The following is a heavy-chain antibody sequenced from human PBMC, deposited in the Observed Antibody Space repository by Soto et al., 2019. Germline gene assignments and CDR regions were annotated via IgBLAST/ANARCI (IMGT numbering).Heavy chain of an antibody. CDR2: MSYDGTNT. CDR1: GFMFSAYA. Sequence: QVQLVESGGGVVQPGASLRISCTASGFMFSAYAMLWVRQAPGKGLEWVAAMSYDGTNTYYADSLKGRFTISRDNSKNTLFLQMSSLTADDSAVYYCARDPSPYTSGWYGIDFWGRGTLVTVSS. D-gene: IGHD6-19*01. CDR3: ARDPSPYTSGWYGIDF. J-gene: IGHJ4*01. V-gene: IGHV3-30-3*01.